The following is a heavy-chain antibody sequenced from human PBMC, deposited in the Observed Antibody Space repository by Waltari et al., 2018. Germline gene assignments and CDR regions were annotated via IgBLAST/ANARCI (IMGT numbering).Heavy chain of an antibody. J-gene: IGHJ4*02. CDR3: ARDAYDSSGYYCYFDY. D-gene: IGHD3-22*01. CDR1: GFTFSSYS. V-gene: IGHV3-21*01. Sequence: EVQLVESGGGLVKPGGSLRLSCAASGFTFSSYSMNWVRQAPGKGLEWVSSISSSSYIYYADSVKGRFTISRDNAKNSLYLQMNSLRAEDTAVYYCARDAYDSSGYYCYFDYWGQGTLVTVSS. CDR2: ISSSSYI.